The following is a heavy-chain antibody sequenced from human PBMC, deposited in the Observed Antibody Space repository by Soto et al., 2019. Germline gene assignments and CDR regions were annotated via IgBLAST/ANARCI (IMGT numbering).Heavy chain of an antibody. CDR1: GYTFINYG. CDR2: ISGYNGNT. Sequence: SGKVSCKASGYTFINYGITWVRQAPGQGLEWMGWISGYNGNTNYAQSLQGRVTMTTDTSTSTAYMELRSLKSDDTAVYYCARDEVPAANWLDRWGQGTLVTVSS. D-gene: IGHD2-2*01. J-gene: IGHJ5*02. V-gene: IGHV1-18*01. CDR3: ARDEVPAANWLDR.